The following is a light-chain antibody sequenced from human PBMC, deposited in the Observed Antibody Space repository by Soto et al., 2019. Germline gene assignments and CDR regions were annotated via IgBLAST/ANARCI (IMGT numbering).Light chain of an antibody. Sequence: DIQMTQSPSTLSASVVDRVTITFRASQSISSWLAWYQQKPGKAPKLLIYKASSLESGVPSRFSGSGSGTEFTLTISSLQPDDFATYYCQQYNSYSPSWTFGQGTKVDIK. CDR1: QSISSW. CDR2: KAS. CDR3: QQYNSYSPSWT. V-gene: IGKV1-5*03. J-gene: IGKJ1*01.